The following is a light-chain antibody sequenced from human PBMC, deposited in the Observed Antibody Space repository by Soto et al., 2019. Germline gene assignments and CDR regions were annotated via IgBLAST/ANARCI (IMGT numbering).Light chain of an antibody. V-gene: IGLV1-40*01. J-gene: IGLJ3*02. CDR2: GNS. Sequence: QSVLTQPPSVSEAPGQRVTISCTGYNSNIGAGYDVHWYQQLPGTAPKLLIYGNSNRPSGVPDRFSASKSGTSASLAITGLQAEDEADYYCQSYDSSLSGWVFGGGTKLTVL. CDR1: NSNIGAGYD. CDR3: QSYDSSLSGWV.